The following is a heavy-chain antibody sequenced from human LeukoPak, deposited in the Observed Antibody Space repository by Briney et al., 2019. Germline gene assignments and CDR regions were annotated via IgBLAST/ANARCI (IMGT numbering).Heavy chain of an antibody. Sequence: PSETLSLTCTVSGVSISSYYWSWIRQPPGKGLEWIGYISYSGSTNYNPSLKSRVSISVDTSKNQFSLKLNSVTAADTAVYYCARGARAGYNLEPFDYWGQGTLVTVSS. D-gene: IGHD5-24*01. CDR1: GVSISSYY. V-gene: IGHV4-59*08. CDR2: ISYSGST. CDR3: ARGARAGYNLEPFDY. J-gene: IGHJ4*02.